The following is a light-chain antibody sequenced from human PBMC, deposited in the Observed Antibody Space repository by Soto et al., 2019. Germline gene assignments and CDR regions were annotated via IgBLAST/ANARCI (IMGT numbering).Light chain of an antibody. CDR3: QQYGSSPTWT. J-gene: IGKJ1*01. CDR1: QSVRSSY. V-gene: IGKV3-20*01. Sequence: EIVLTQSPGTLSLSPGERATVSCRASQSVRSSYLAWYQQKPGQAPRLLIYGASSRATGIPDRFSGSGSGTDFTLTISGLETEDFAVYYCQQYGSSPTWTFGQGTKVEIK. CDR2: GAS.